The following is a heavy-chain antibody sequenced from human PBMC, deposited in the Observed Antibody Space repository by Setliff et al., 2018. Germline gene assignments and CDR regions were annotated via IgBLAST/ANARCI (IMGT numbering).Heavy chain of an antibody. Sequence: ASVKVSCKASGYIFNSYGISWVRQAPGQGLEWMGWISSYNDVTNYAQRFQGRVTMTTDTSTSATYMELRSLRSDDTAVYYCAISTLSICTGGSCPNAFDVWGQGTMVTV. CDR3: AISTLSICTGGSCPNAFDV. CDR2: ISSYNDVT. V-gene: IGHV1-18*01. D-gene: IGHD2-8*02. CDR1: GYIFNSYG. J-gene: IGHJ3*01.